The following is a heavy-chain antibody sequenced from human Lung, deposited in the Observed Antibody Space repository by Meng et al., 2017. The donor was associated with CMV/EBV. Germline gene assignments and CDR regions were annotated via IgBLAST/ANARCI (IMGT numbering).Heavy chain of an antibody. V-gene: IGHV3-21*01. D-gene: IGHD6-6*01. J-gene: IGHJ6*01. CDR1: GFTFSSYS. CDR3: ARDPGAARSEYGMDV. CDR2: ITSSSSYI. Sequence: GEXXKISCAASGFTFSSYSMNWVRQAPGKGLEWVSFITSSSSYIYYEDSVKGRFTISRDNAKNTLYLQMNSLRGEDTAVYYCARDPGAARSEYGMDVLGQGNXVHVCS.